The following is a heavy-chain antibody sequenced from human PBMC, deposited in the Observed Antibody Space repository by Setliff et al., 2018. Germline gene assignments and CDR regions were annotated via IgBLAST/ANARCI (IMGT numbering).Heavy chain of an antibody. J-gene: IGHJ4*01. V-gene: IGHV3-21*01. CDR3: ARDGNNWNDLDY. CDR2: ISRSSTYI. Sequence: GGSLRPPCAASGFTFSGSDMQWVRQAPGKGLEGVSSISRSSTYIYHADSMKGRFTISRDNAKNSLYLQMNSLRVEDTALYYCARDGNNWNDLDYWGHGTLVTVSS. D-gene: IGHD1-20*01. CDR1: GFTFSGSD.